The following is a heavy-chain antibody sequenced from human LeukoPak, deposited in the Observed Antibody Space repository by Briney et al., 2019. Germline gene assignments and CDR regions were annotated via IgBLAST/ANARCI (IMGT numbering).Heavy chain of an antibody. CDR1: GFTFSTFA. V-gene: IGHV3-23*01. CDR3: ARDGTPSYTSGWVYMDA. Sequence: PGGSLRLSCEASGFTFSTFAMIWVRQPPGKGLEWVSSIFPSGGEIHYADSVRGRFTISRDNSKNTLYLQMNSLRGEDTAVYYCARDGTPSYTSGWVYMDAWGKGTTVTISS. D-gene: IGHD6-19*01. CDR2: IFPSGGEI. J-gene: IGHJ6*04.